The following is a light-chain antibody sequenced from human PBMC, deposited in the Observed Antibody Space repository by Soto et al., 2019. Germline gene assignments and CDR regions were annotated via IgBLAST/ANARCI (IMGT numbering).Light chain of an antibody. J-gene: IGLJ2*01. CDR3: QSYDSSLSGYVI. CDR1: SSNIGTPYD. CDR2: GNS. V-gene: IGLV1-40*01. Sequence: QSVLTQPPSVSGAPGQRVTISCTGSSSNIGTPYDVHWYQQLPGTAPKLLIYGNSNRPSGVPDRFSGSKSGTSASLAITGHQAEDAADYYCQSYDSSLSGYVIFGGGTKLTVL.